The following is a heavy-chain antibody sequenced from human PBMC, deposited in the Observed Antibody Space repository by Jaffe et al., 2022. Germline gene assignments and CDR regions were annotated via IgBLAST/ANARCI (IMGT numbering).Heavy chain of an antibody. CDR2: INSDGSST. CDR1: GFTFSSYW. D-gene: IGHD5-18*01. J-gene: IGHJ3*02. CDR3: ARGRGYSYGYDDAFDI. V-gene: IGHV3-74*01. Sequence: EVQLVESGGGLVQPGGSLRLSCAASGFTFSSYWMHWVRQAPGKGLVWVSRINSDGSSTSYADSVKGRFTISRDNAKNTLYLQMNSLRAEDTAVYYCARGRGYSYGYDDAFDIWGQGTMVTVSS.